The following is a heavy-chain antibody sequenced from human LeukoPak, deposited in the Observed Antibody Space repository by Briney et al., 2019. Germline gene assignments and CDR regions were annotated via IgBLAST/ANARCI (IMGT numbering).Heavy chain of an antibody. CDR1: GYTFTKYA. V-gene: IGHV1-3*01. J-gene: IGHJ4*02. Sequence: ASVKVSCKASGYTFTKYAMHWVRRAPGQRLEWMGWINAGNGDTKYSQKFQGRVTITWDTSASTVHMELSSLRSEDTAVYYCARNLVGKTDFDYWGQGTLVTVSS. D-gene: IGHD6-19*01. CDR3: ARNLVGKTDFDY. CDR2: INAGNGDT.